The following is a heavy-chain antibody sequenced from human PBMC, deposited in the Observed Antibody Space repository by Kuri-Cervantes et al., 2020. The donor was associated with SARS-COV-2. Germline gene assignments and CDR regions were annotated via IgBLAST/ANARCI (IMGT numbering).Heavy chain of an antibody. CDR1: GFTFSAYT. Sequence: ETLSPTCVAAGFTFSAYTLNWVRQAPGKGLEWVSCISSSSSTIYYADSVKGRFTISRDNAKNSLYLQMNSLRAEDTAVSYCARDRPYCSSTSCYSVDAFDIWGQGTMVTVSS. D-gene: IGHD2-2*01. CDR3: ARDRPYCSSTSCYSVDAFDI. J-gene: IGHJ3*02. V-gene: IGHV3-48*01. CDR2: ISSSSSTI.